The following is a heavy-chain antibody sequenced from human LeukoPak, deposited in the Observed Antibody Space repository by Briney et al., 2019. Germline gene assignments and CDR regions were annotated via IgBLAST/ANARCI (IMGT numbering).Heavy chain of an antibody. CDR2: ISYDGSNK. CDR1: GFXFSSYG. CDR3: AKSYDSSGFDY. J-gene: IGHJ4*02. Sequence: GGSLRLSCAASGFXFSSYGIHWVRQAPGKGLEWVAVISYDGSNKYYADSVKGRFTISRDNSKNTLYLQMNSPRAEDTAVYYCAKSYDSSGFDYWGQGTLVTVSS. V-gene: IGHV3-30*18. D-gene: IGHD3-22*01.